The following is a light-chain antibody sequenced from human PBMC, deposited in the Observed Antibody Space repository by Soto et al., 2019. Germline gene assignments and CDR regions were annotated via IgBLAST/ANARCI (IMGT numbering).Light chain of an antibody. CDR3: QHYNSYSEA. CDR1: QTISSW. V-gene: IGKV1-5*03. J-gene: IGKJ1*01. Sequence: DIQMTQSPSTLSGSLGDRVTITCRASQTISSWLAWYQQKQGKAPKHLIYKASTLKSGGPSRFSGSGSGTEFTLTISSLQPDDFAAYYCQHYNSYSEAFGQGTKVELK. CDR2: KAS.